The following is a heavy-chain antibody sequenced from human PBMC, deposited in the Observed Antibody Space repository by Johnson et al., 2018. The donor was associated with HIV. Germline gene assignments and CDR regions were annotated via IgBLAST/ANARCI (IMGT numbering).Heavy chain of an antibody. CDR3: ARSPQIVVVTSVHDAFDI. CDR2: ISSSGSTI. D-gene: IGHD2-21*02. J-gene: IGHJ3*02. CDR1: GITFSDYY. V-gene: IGHV3-11*04. Sequence: VHLVESGGGLVKPGGSLRLSCAASGITFSDYYMSWIRQAPGKGLEWVSYISSSGSTIYYADSVKGRFTISRDNAKNSLYLQMNSLRAEDTAVYFCARSPQIVVVTSVHDAFDIWGQGTRVIVSS.